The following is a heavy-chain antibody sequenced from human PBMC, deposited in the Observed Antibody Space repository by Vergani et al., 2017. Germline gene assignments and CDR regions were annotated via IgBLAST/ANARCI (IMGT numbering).Heavy chain of an antibody. D-gene: IGHD2-21*02. CDR3: ANYLRDSTDGLPDS. Sequence: QVQLVESAGGVVQPGGSLRLSCAASGFTFSNFGMHWIRQAPGKGLEWLAYIGKDGINTRYIDAVKGRFTVSRDNSKDILYLQMDSLRIEDTALYSCANYLRDSTDGLPDSWGPGTLVIVSS. J-gene: IGHJ4*02. V-gene: IGHV3-30*02. CDR1: GFTFSNFG. CDR2: IGKDGINT.